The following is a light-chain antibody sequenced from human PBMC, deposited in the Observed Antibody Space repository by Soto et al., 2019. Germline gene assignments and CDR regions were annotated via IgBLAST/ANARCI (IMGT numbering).Light chain of an antibody. CDR3: QQYNNWPPIT. CDR2: GAS. J-gene: IGKJ5*01. V-gene: IGKV3-15*01. Sequence: EIVMTQSPATLSVSPGDRATLSCRASQSVTSNLAWYQQKPGQAPRLLIYGASTRATSIPARFSGSGSGTEFTLTINSLQSEDFAVYFCQQYNNWPPITFGQGTRLEIK. CDR1: QSVTSN.